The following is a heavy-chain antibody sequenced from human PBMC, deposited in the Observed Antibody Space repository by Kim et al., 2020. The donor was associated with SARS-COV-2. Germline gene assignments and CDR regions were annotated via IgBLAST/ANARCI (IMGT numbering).Heavy chain of an antibody. CDR3: ARDKSVGVVPAALDY. CDR2: INPSGGST. CDR1: GYTFTSYY. D-gene: IGHD2-2*01. J-gene: IGHJ4*02. Sequence: ASVKVSCKASGYTFTSYYMHWVRQAPGQGLEWMGIINPSGGSTSYAQKFQGRVTMTRDTSTSTVYMELSSLRSEDTAVYYCARDKSVGVVPAALDYWGQGTLVTVSS. V-gene: IGHV1-46*01.